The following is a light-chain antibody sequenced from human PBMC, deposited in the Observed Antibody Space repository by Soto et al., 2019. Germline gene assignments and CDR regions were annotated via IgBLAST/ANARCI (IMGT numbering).Light chain of an antibody. CDR2: GAS. CDR1: QSVSSN. CDR3: QQYNNWPPYT. J-gene: IGKJ2*01. V-gene: IGKV3-15*01. Sequence: EIVMKQSPATLAVSPGERATLSCRASQSVSSNLAWYQQKPGQAPRLLIYGASTRATGIPARFSGSRSGTEFTLTISSLQSEDFAVYDCQQYNNWPPYTVGQGTKLEIK.